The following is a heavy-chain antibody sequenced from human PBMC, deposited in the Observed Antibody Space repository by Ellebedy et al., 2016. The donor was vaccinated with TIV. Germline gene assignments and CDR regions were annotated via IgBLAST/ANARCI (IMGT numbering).Heavy chain of an antibody. D-gene: IGHD2-15*01. V-gene: IGHV3-7*03. CDR1: GFTVSNYW. CDR2: LNQDGSEI. Sequence: GGSLRLSXAASGFTVSNYWMNWVRQAPGKGLEWVANLNQDGSEIYLVDSVKGRFTISRDNAKNTLYLQMNSLRAEDTAVYYCAKDRSRVVVVAASMSAFDIWGQGTMVTVSS. J-gene: IGHJ3*02. CDR3: AKDRSRVVVVAASMSAFDI.